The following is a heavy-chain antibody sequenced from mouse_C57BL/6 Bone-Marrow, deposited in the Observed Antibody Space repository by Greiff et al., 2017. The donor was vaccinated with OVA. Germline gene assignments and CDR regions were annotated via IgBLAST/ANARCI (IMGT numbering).Heavy chain of an antibody. J-gene: IGHJ2*01. CDR2: ISSGGSYT. D-gene: IGHD1-1*01. CDR1: GFTFSSYG. V-gene: IGHV5-6*01. Sequence: EVHLVESGGDLVKPGGSLKLSCAASGFTFSSYGMSWVRQTPDKRLEWVATISSGGSYTYYPDSVKGRFTISRDNAKNTLYLQMSSLKSEDTAMYYCARRIYYGSSYGYYFDYWGQGTTLTVSS. CDR3: ARRIYYGSSYGYYFDY.